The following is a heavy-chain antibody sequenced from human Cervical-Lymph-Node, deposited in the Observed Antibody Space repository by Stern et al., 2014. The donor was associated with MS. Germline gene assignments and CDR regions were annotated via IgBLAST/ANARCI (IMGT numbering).Heavy chain of an antibody. CDR3: AREGDRGGGYFFDY. Sequence: MQLVESGAEVKKPGSSVKVSCKASGGTLRSYAISWLRQAPGQGLEWMGGIVPIFGTSNDSQKFQGRVTITADKSTSTAYMELSSLRSEDTAVYYCAREGDRGGGYFFDYWGQGTLVTVSA. J-gene: IGHJ4*02. V-gene: IGHV1-69*06. CDR2: IVPIFGTS. CDR1: GGTLRSYA. D-gene: IGHD3-16*01.